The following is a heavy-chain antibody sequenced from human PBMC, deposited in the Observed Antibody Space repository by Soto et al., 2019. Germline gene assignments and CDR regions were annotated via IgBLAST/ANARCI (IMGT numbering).Heavy chain of an antibody. Sequence: ASVKVSCKASGYTFTDYYMHWVRQAPGQGLEWMGIINPSGGSTSYAQKFQGRVTMTRDTSTSTVYMELSSLRSEDTAVYYCARPIVGATGGPDAFDIWGQGTMVTVSS. V-gene: IGHV1-46*01. J-gene: IGHJ3*02. CDR2: INPSGGST. CDR1: GYTFTDYY. CDR3: ARPIVGATGGPDAFDI. D-gene: IGHD1-26*01.